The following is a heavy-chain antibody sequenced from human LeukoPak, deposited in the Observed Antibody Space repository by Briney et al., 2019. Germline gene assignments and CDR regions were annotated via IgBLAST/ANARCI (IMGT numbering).Heavy chain of an antibody. CDR3: ARATVTAGYYYMDV. J-gene: IGHJ6*03. CDR2: IYYSGST. CDR1: GGSIRSGGYY. D-gene: IGHD4-17*01. Sequence: KTSETLSLTCTVSGGSIRSGGYYWSWIRQHPGEGLEWIGYIYYSGSTNYNPSLKSRVTISVDTSKNQFSLKLSSVTAADTAVYYCARATVTAGYYYMDVWGKGTTVTVSS. V-gene: IGHV4-61*08.